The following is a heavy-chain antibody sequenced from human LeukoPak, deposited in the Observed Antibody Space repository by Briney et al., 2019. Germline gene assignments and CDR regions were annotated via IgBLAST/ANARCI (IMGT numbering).Heavy chain of an antibody. CDR2: IYYSGST. V-gene: IGHV4-59*01. J-gene: IGHJ6*03. CDR1: GGSISSYY. Sequence: SETLSLTCTVSGGSISSYYWSWIRQPPGKGLEWIGYIYYSGSTNYNPSLKSRVTISVDTSKNQFSLKLSSVTAADTAVYYCARVKSSSWSFSRRYYYYYYMDVWGKGTTVTVSS. D-gene: IGHD6-13*01. CDR3: ARVKSSSWSFSRRYYYYYYMDV.